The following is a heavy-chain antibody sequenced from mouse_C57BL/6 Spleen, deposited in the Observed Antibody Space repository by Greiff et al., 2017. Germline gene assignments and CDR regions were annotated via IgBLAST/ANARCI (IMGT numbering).Heavy chain of an antibody. Sequence: DVQLQESGPGLVKPSQTVFLTCTVTGISITTGNYRWSWIRQFPGNKLEWIGYIYYSGTITYNPSLTSRTTITRDTPKNQFFLEMNSLTAEDTATYYCARERGEIYYYGSSRYFDYWGQGTTLTVSS. CDR2: IYYSGTI. CDR3: ARERGEIYYYGSSRYFDY. V-gene: IGHV3-5*01. CDR1: GISITTGNYR. J-gene: IGHJ2*01. D-gene: IGHD1-1*01.